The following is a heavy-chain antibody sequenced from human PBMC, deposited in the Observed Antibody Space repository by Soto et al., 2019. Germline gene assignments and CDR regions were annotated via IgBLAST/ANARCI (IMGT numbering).Heavy chain of an antibody. D-gene: IGHD3-22*01. J-gene: IGHJ4*02. CDR3: ARGVPDPIVVVIPAIDY. CDR2: INPSGGST. V-gene: IGHV1-46*01. Sequence: GASVKVSCKASGYTFTSYYMHWVRQAPGQGLEWMGIINPSGGSTSYAQKFQGRVTMTRDTSTSTVYMELSSLRSEDTAVYYCARGVPDPIVVVIPAIDYWGQGTLVTVSS. CDR1: GYTFTSYY.